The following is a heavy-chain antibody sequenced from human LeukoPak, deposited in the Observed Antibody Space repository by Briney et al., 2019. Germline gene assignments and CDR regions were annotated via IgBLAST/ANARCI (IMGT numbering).Heavy chain of an antibody. Sequence: PGGSLRLSCAASGFTFSSYWMSWVRQAPGKGLEWVANIKQDGSEKYYVDSVKGRFTISRDNAKNSLYLQMNSLRAEDTAVYYCARDNWRIAVAESAFDIWGQGTMVTVSS. D-gene: IGHD6-19*01. CDR1: GFTFSSYW. CDR3: ARDNWRIAVAESAFDI. CDR2: IKQDGSEK. V-gene: IGHV3-7*01. J-gene: IGHJ3*02.